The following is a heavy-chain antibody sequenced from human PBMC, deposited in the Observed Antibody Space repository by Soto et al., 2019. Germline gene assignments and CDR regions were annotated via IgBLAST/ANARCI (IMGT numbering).Heavy chain of an antibody. CDR3: ARQEGRAYYFDY. D-gene: IGHD1-26*01. J-gene: IGHJ4*02. Sequence: QLQLQESGPGLVKPSETLSLTCTVSGGSISSSSYYWGWIHQPPGKGLEWIGSIYYSGSTYYNPSLKSRVTISVDTSKNQFSLKLSSVTAADTAVYYCARQEGRAYYFDYWGQGTLVTVSS. V-gene: IGHV4-39*01. CDR2: IYYSGST. CDR1: GGSISSSSYY.